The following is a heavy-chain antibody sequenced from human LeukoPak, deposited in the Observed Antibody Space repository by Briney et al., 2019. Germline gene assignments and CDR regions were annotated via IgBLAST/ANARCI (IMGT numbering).Heavy chain of an antibody. J-gene: IGHJ4*02. V-gene: IGHV3-23*01. CDR2: ISGSGGST. CDR3: AKDVYGSGSYYGPFDY. Sequence: PGGSLRLSCAASGFTFSSYAMSWVRQAPGKGLEWVSAISGSGGSTYYADSVKGRFTISRDNSKNTLYLQMNSLRAEDTAVYYCAKDVYGSGSYYGPFDYWGQGTLVTVSS. D-gene: IGHD3-10*01. CDR1: GFTFSSYA.